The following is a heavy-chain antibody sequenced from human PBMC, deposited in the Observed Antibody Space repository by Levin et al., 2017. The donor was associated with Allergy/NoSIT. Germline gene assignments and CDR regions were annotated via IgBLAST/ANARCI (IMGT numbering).Heavy chain of an antibody. CDR1: GGPISSSSYY. Sequence: PSETLSLTCTVSGGPISSSSYYWGWIRQPPGKGLEWIGSILYSGNTNYNPSLKSRLTISVDTSKNQFSLKLSSVTAADTAVYYCARHYYYGSGSYRPFAYWGQGTPVTVSS. V-gene: IGHV4-39*01. J-gene: IGHJ4*02. CDR2: ILYSGNT. D-gene: IGHD3-10*01. CDR3: ARHYYYGSGSYRPFAY.